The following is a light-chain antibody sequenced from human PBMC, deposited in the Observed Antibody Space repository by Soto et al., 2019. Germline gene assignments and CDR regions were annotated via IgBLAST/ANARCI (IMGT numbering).Light chain of an antibody. CDR3: QQSYSTLLS. Sequence: DIQMTQSPSSLSASVGDRVTITCRASQSISSYLNWYQQKPGKAPKLLIYAASSLQSGGPSRFSGSGSVTDFTLTISSLQPEDFATYYCQQSYSTLLSFGGGTKVEIK. J-gene: IGKJ4*01. CDR1: QSISSY. CDR2: AAS. V-gene: IGKV1-39*01.